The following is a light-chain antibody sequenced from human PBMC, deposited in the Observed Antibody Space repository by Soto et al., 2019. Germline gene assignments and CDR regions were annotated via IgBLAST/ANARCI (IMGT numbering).Light chain of an antibody. V-gene: IGLV2-23*01. Sequence: QSVPTQPASVSGSPGQSITISCTGTSGDVLSNDGVSWYQHLPGKAPKLILYDGNKRPSGVSNRFSGPKSGHMASLTIARLPAEDDADYYCCLDAYHSGWLFGGGTKLTVL. CDR1: SGDVLSNDG. CDR3: CLDAYHSGWL. CDR2: DGN. J-gene: IGLJ3*02.